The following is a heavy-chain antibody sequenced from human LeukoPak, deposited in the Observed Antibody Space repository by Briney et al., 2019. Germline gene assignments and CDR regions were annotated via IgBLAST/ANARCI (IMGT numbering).Heavy chain of an antibody. Sequence: GGSLRLSCAASGFTFSSYAMSWVRQAPGKGLEWVSAISGSGGSTYYADSVKGRFTISRDNSKNTLYLQMNSRRAEDTAVYYCAKGGITIFGVVITRPYYFDYWGQGTLVTVSS. J-gene: IGHJ4*02. V-gene: IGHV3-23*01. D-gene: IGHD3-3*01. CDR1: GFTFSSYA. CDR3: AKGGITIFGVVITRPYYFDY. CDR2: ISGSGGST.